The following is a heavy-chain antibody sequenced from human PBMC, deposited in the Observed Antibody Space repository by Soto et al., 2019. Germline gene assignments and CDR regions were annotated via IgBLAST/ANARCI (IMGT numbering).Heavy chain of an antibody. Sequence: GASVKVSCKASGYTFTSYYMHWVRQAPGQGLEWMGIINPSGGSTSYAQKFQGRVTMTRDTSTSTAYMELSSLRSDDTAVYYCARQRDYYDSSGYSNMDVWGQGTTVTVSS. CDR3: ARQRDYYDSSGYSNMDV. V-gene: IGHV1-46*01. CDR1: GYTFTSYY. J-gene: IGHJ6*02. CDR2: INPSGGST. D-gene: IGHD3-22*01.